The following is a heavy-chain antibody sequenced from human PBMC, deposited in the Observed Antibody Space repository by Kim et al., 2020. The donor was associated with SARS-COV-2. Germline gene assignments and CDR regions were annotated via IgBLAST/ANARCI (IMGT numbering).Heavy chain of an antibody. CDR1: GGSFSGYY. J-gene: IGHJ5*02. D-gene: IGHD3-10*01. CDR2: INHSGST. V-gene: IGHV4-34*01. Sequence: SETLSLTCAVYGGSFSGYYWSWIRQPPGKGLEWIGEINHSGSTNYNPSLKSRVTISVDTSKNQFSLKLSSVTAADTAVYYCARGSITMVRGVTIRGGLRWFDPWGQGTLVTVSS. CDR3: ARGSITMVRGVTIRGGLRWFDP.